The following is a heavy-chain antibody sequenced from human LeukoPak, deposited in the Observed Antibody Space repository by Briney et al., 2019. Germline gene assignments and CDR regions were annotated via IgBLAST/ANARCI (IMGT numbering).Heavy chain of an antibody. D-gene: IGHD3-22*01. CDR3: ARETRDYYDSSGYQDY. CDR1: GGSFSGYY. V-gene: IGHV4-34*01. CDR2: INHSGST. J-gene: IGHJ4*02. Sequence: SETLSLTCAVYGGSFSGYYGSWIRQPPGKGLEWIGEINHSGSTTYNPSLKSRVTISVDTSKNQFSLKLSSVTAADTAVYYCARETRDYYDSSGYQDYWGQGTLVTVSS.